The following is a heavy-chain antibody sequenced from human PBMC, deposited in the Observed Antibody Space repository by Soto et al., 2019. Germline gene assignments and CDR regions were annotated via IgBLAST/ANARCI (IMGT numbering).Heavy chain of an antibody. J-gene: IGHJ6*02. CDR2: INPNSGGT. CDR1: VYTFTCYY. CDR3: ARGGAAPSGYYYYGMDV. D-gene: IGHD1-26*01. Sequence: GXSVKVSCKASVYTFTCYYMHWVRQAPGQGLEWMGWINPNSGGTNYAQKFQGWVTMTRDTSISTAYTELSRLRSDDTAVYYCARGGAAPSGYYYYGMDVWGQGTTVTVSS. V-gene: IGHV1-2*04.